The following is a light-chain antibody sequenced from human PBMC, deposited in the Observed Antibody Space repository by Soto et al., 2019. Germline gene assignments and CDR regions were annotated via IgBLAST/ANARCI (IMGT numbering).Light chain of an antibody. CDR3: QQYNNWPPART. CDR2: GAS. Sequence: EIVMTQSPATLSVSPGERATLSCRASQSVGSNLAWYQQKPGQAPRLLIYGASTRATGIPARFSGSGSGTEFTLTLSSLQSEDFEIYFCQQYNNWPPARTFGQGTKVEIK. V-gene: IGKV3-15*01. J-gene: IGKJ1*01. CDR1: QSVGSN.